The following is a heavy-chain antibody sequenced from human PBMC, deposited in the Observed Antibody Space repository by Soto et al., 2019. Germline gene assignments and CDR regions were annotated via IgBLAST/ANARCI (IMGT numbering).Heavy chain of an antibody. V-gene: IGHV3-33*01. Sequence: QVQLVESGGGVVQPGRSLRLSCAASGFTFSSYGMHWVRQAPGKGLEWVAVIWYDGSNKYYADSVKGRFTISRDNSKNTLYLQMNSLRAEDTAVYYCARTYEWELTRYYYYGMDVWGQGTTVTVSS. D-gene: IGHD1-26*01. CDR1: GFTFSSYG. CDR2: IWYDGSNK. J-gene: IGHJ6*02. CDR3: ARTYEWELTRYYYYGMDV.